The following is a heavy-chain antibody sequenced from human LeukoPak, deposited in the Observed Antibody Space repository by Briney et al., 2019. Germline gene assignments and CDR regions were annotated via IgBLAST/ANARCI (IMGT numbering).Heavy chain of an antibody. J-gene: IGHJ4*02. V-gene: IGHV1-69*13. Sequence: SVKVSCKASGGTFSSYAISWVRQAPGQGLEWMGGIIPIFGTANYAQKFQGRVTITADESTSTAYMELSSLRSEDTAVYYCAREEYYYDSSGSWYWGQGTLVTVSS. CDR3: AREEYYYDSSGSWY. D-gene: IGHD3-22*01. CDR1: GGTFSSYA. CDR2: IIPIFGTA.